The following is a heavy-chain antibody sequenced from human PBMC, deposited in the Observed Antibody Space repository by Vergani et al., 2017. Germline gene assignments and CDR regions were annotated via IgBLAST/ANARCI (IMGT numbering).Heavy chain of an antibody. CDR1: GGSISSYY. Sequence: QVPLQESGPGLVKPSETLSLTCTVSGGSISSYYWSWIRPPAGKGLEWIGRIYTSGRTNYNPSLKSRVTMSVDTSKNQFPLKLSSVTAADTAVYYCARESQRAGGYYFDYWGQGTLVTVSS. CDR2: IYTSGRT. J-gene: IGHJ4*02. D-gene: IGHD3-16*01. V-gene: IGHV4-4*07. CDR3: ARESQRAGGYYFDY.